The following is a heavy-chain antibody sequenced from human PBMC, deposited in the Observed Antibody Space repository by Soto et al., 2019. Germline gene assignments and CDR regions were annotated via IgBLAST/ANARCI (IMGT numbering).Heavy chain of an antibody. D-gene: IGHD1-26*01. Sequence: EVQLVESGGGLVQPRGSLRLSCAASGFTFSSYWMHWVRQAPGKGLVWVSRINPDESSSTYADSVKGRFTISRDNAKNTLYLQMNSLRAEDTAVYYCARRGPVSGLAYWGQGTLVTVSS. V-gene: IGHV3-74*01. CDR3: ARRGPVSGLAY. CDR2: INPDESSS. J-gene: IGHJ4*02. CDR1: GFTFSSYW.